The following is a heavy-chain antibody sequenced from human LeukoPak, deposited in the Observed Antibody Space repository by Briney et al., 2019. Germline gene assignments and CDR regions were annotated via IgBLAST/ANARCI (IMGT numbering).Heavy chain of an antibody. Sequence: GGSLRLSCAASGFTFSSYSMNWVRQAPGKGLEWVSSISSSSSYIYYADSVKGRFTISRDNAKNELYLQMNSLRAEDTAVYYCAREGYSYGYTFDYWGQGTLVTVSS. D-gene: IGHD5-18*01. V-gene: IGHV3-21*01. CDR2: ISSSSSYI. CDR1: GFTFSSYS. J-gene: IGHJ4*02. CDR3: AREGYSYGYTFDY.